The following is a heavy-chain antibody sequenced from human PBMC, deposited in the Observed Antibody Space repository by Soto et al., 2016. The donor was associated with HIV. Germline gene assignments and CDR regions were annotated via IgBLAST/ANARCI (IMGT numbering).Heavy chain of an antibody. CDR1: GFPFSSYW. D-gene: IGHD6-13*01. V-gene: IGHV3-74*03. CDR2: INTDGSRT. CDR3: TRDFSNSWYEY. Sequence: EVQLVESGGDLVQPGGSLGLSCVASGFPFSSYWMHWVRQAPGKGLVWVSYINTDGSRTEYADSVKGRFTISRDNAKNTVYLQMNSLRVEDTAVYYCTRDFSNSWYEYWGQGTLVTVSS. J-gene: IGHJ4*02.